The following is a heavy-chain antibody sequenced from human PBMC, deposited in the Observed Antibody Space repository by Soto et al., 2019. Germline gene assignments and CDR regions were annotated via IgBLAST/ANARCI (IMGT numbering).Heavy chain of an antibody. CDR1: GFTVSSKY. Sequence: GGSLRLSCAASGFTVSSKYMSWVRQAPGKGLEWVSLIQSGGPTYYADSVKGRFTISRDNSKNTLYLQMNSLRAEDTAVYYCAKEGLYYDFWSGYAYMDVWGKGTTVTVSS. CDR3: AKEGLYYDFWSGYAYMDV. J-gene: IGHJ6*03. D-gene: IGHD3-3*01. CDR2: IQSGGPT. V-gene: IGHV3-66*02.